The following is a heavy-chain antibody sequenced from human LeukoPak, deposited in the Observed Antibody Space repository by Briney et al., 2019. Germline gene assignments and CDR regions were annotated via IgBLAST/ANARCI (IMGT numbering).Heavy chain of an antibody. CDR3: ARDMHRRYYYGMDV. Sequence: GGTLRLTCAASGFTISSYSMNWVRQAPGKRLQWVSSISSSSSNIYYADSVKGRFTISRDNAKNSLYLQMNSLRAEDTAVYYWARDMHRRYYYGMDVRGQRTTVTVSS. D-gene: IGHD2-2*01. CDR1: GFTISSYS. V-gene: IGHV3-21*01. J-gene: IGHJ6*02. CDR2: ISSSSSNI.